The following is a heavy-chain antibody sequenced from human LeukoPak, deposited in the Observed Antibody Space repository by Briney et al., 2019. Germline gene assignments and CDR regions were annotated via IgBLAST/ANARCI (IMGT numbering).Heavy chain of an antibody. V-gene: IGHV4-4*09. D-gene: IGHD5-24*01. CDR1: GGSISSYY. J-gene: IGHJ4*02. CDR2: IYTNGST. Sequence: SETLSLTCTVSGGSISSYYWSWIRQPPGKGLEWIGYIYTNGSTNYNPSLKSRVTISVDTSKNQFSLKLSSVTAADTAVYYCARGLRDGYNWYYFDYWGQGTLVTVSS. CDR3: ARGLRDGYNWYYFDY.